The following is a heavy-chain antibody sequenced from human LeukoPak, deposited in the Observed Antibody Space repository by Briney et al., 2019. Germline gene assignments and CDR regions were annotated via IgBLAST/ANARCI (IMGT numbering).Heavy chain of an antibody. CDR3: ARVPYGADFDY. CDR1: GYTFISYA. Sequence: ASVKVSCKASGYTFISYAMNWVRQAPGQGLEWMGWINTNTGNPTYAQGFTGRFVFSLGTSVSTAYLQISSLKAEDTAVYYCARVPYGADFDYWGQGTLVTVSS. CDR2: INTNTGNP. V-gene: IGHV7-4-1*02. D-gene: IGHD4-17*01. J-gene: IGHJ4*02.